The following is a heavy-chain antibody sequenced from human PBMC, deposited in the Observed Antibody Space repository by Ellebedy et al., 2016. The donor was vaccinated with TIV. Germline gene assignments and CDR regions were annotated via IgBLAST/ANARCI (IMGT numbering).Heavy chain of an antibody. D-gene: IGHD3-16*01. V-gene: IGHV3-21*06. J-gene: IGHJ4*02. CDR2: IGGTSSYM. CDR1: GFTFSSYN. Sequence: PGGSLRLSCAASGFTFSSYNMHWVRQAPGKGLEWVSSIGGTSSYMYYADSVRGRFTISRDNAKNSLYLQMNSLRVEDTAVYYCAKDRGGTGDFDYWGQGTLVTVSS. CDR3: AKDRGGTGDFDY.